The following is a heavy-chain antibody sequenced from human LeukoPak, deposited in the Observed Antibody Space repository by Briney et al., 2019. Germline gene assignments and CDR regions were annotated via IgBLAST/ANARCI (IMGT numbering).Heavy chain of an antibody. CDR3: AKGGVYGDYYFDY. J-gene: IGHJ4*02. CDR2: ISYDGSNK. V-gene: IGHV3-30*09. D-gene: IGHD4-17*01. Sequence: GGSLRLSCAASGFTFSSYAMHWVRQAPGKGLEWVAVISYDGSNKYYADSVKGRFAISGDNSKNTVYLQMNSLRAEDTALYYCAKGGVYGDYYFDYWGQGTLVTVSS. CDR1: GFTFSSYA.